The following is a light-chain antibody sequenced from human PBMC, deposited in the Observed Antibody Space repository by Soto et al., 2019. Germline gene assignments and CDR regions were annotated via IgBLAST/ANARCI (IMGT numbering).Light chain of an antibody. CDR3: QSYDRSLSVL. J-gene: IGLJ2*01. CDR1: SSNIGAGYD. CDR2: DNN. V-gene: IGLV1-40*01. Sequence: QSVLTQPPSVSGAPGQRVTISCTGSSSNIGAGYDVHWYQQLPGTAPKLLIYDNNNRPSGVPGRFSGSKSGTSASLAITGLQAEDEADYYCQSYDRSLSVLFGGGTKLTVL.